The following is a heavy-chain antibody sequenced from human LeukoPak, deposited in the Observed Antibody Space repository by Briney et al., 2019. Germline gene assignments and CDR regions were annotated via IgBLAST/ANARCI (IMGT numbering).Heavy chain of an antibody. CDR2: ISYDGSKK. V-gene: IGHV3-30*18. CDR1: GFTFSKYG. J-gene: IGHJ4*02. D-gene: IGHD2-2*01. Sequence: GGSLRLSCAPSGFTFSKYGMEWGREAPGKGVGGGAGISYDGSKKYYADSVKGGFTISRANSKNTLYLQITSLRAADTAVYYCAKDGPSRQPVIPAAVDYWGQGTLVTVSS. CDR3: AKDGPSRQPVIPAAVDY.